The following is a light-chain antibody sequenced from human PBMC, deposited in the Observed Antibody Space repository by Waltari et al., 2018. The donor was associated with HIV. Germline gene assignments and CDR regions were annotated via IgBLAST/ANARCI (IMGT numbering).Light chain of an antibody. Sequence: QSALTQPASVSGSPGQSITISCTGTSSDIGGYNYVSWYQQHPGKAPNLMISDASNRPSGISNRFSGSKSGNTASLTISGLQADDEAHYFCSSFSITSTLVVFGGGTKLTV. V-gene: IGLV2-14*03. CDR3: SSFSITSTLVV. J-gene: IGLJ2*01. CDR1: SSDIGGYNY. CDR2: DAS.